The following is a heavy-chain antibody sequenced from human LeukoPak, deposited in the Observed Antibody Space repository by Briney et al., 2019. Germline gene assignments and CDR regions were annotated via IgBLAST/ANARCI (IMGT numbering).Heavy chain of an antibody. D-gene: IGHD4-11*01. V-gene: IGHV4-59*01. Sequence: SETLSLTCTVSGGSISSYYWSWIRQPPGKGLEWIGYIYYSGSTNYIPSLKSRVTISVDTSKNQFSLKLSSVTAADTAVYYCARDRIAVTTDYGMDVWGQGTTVTVSS. CDR3: ARDRIAVTTDYGMDV. CDR1: GGSISSYY. J-gene: IGHJ6*02. CDR2: IYYSGST.